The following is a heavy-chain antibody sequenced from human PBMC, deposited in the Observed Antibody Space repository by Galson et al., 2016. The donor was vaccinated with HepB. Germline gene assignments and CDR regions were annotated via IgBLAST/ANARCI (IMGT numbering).Heavy chain of an antibody. CDR2: IYRSGST. V-gene: IGHV4-30-2*01. Sequence: TLSLTCAVSGDSIASVGYSWTWIRQPPGKGLEWIAYIYRSGSTYYNPSLKSRVTISVDMSKNQFSLKLSSVTAADTAVYYCARRTTGGNWFDLWGQGTLVTVSS. J-gene: IGHJ5*01. CDR3: ARRTTGGNWFDL. D-gene: IGHD1-1*01. CDR1: GDSIASVGYS.